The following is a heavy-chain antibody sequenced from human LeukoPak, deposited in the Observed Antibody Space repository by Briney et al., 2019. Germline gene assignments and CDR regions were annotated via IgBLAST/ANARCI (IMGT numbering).Heavy chain of an antibody. V-gene: IGHV3-66*01. Sequence: PGGSLRLSCAASGFTVSSNYMSWVRQAPGNGLEWVSVIYSGGSTYYADSVKGRFTISRDNSKNTLYLQMNSLRAEDTAVYYCARGPTRYYYDSSGYYILWGQGTLVTVSS. J-gene: IGHJ4*02. CDR2: IYSGGST. D-gene: IGHD3-22*01. CDR3: ARGPTRYYYDSSGYYIL. CDR1: GFTVSSNY.